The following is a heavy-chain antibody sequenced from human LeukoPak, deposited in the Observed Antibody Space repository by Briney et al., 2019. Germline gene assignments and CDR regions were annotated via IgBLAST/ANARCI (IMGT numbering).Heavy chain of an antibody. CDR2: IHRGGNT. Sequence: PGGSLRLSCAASGFTVNNRYMSWVRQAPGKGLEWVSLIHRGGNTYHADFVKGRFTIPRDNSKNTLYFQMNSLRVEDTAVYYCARVDGGQSIWGQGTLVTVSS. CDR1: GFTVNNRY. CDR3: ARVDGGQSI. J-gene: IGHJ4*02. D-gene: IGHD6-6*01. V-gene: IGHV3-53*01.